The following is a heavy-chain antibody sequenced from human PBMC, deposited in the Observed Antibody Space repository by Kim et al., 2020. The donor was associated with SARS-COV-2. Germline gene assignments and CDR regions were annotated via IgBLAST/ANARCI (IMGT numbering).Heavy chain of an antibody. CDR3: ASGGAAAGTSDY. CDR2: INHSGST. V-gene: IGHV4-34*01. D-gene: IGHD6-13*01. Sequence: SETLSLTCAVYGGSFSGYYWSWIRQPPGKGLEWIGEINHSGSTNYNPSLKSRVTISVDTSKNQFSLKLSSVTAADTAVYYCASGGAAAGTSDYWGQGTLVTVSS. CDR1: GGSFSGYY. J-gene: IGHJ4*02.